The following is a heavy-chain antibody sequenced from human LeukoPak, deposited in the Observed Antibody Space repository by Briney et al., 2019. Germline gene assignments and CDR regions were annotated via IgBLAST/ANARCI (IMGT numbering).Heavy chain of an antibody. V-gene: IGHV4-39*07. J-gene: IGHJ6*03. D-gene: IGHD3-3*01. CDR1: VGSISSSSYY. Sequence: PSETLSLTCTVSVGSISSSSYYWGWIRKPPGKGLEWIGGIYYSGSTYYNPSLKSRVTISVDTSKNQFSLKLSSVTAADTAVYYCARSITIFGVVSPSYYMDVWGKGTTVTVSS. CDR3: ARSITIFGVVSPSYYMDV. CDR2: IYYSGST.